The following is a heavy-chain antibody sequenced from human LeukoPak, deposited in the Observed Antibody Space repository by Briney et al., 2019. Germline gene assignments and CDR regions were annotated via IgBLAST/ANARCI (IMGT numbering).Heavy chain of an antibody. V-gene: IGHV1-2*02. Sequence: ASVKVSCKASGYTFTVYYLHWVRQAPGQGLEWMGWINPNSGGTYYAQKFQGRVTMTRDTSIDTAYMELSRLRSDDTAVYYCARQIVAVPAAARAFDIWGQGTMVTVSS. D-gene: IGHD2-2*01. CDR2: INPNSGGT. CDR3: ARQIVAVPAAARAFDI. J-gene: IGHJ3*02. CDR1: GYTFTVYY.